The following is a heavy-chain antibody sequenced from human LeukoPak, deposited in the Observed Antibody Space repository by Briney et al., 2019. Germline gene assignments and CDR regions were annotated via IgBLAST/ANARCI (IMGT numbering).Heavy chain of an antibody. CDR2: IYTSGST. CDR1: GGSISSGFYY. J-gene: IGHJ5*02. D-gene: IGHD2-2*01. V-gene: IGHV4-61*02. CDR3: ARGVGYCSSTSCYRWFDP. Sequence: SETLSLTCTVSGGSISSGFYYWSWIRQPAGKGLEWIGRIYTSGSTNYNPSLKSRVTISVDTSKNQFSLKLSSVTAADTAVYYCARGVGYCSSTSCYRWFDPWGQGTLVTVSS.